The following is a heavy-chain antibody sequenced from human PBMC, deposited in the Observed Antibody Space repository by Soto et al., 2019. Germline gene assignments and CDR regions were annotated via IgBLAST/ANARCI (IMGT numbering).Heavy chain of an antibody. D-gene: IGHD3-3*01. Sequence: SVKGSCKASGGTFSSYAISWGRQAPGQGLEWMGGIIPIFGTANYAQKFQGRVTITADESTSTAYMELSSLRSEDTAVYYCARAGPLKGRSVLRFLEWLRDYGMDVWGQGTTVTVSS. V-gene: IGHV1-69*13. CDR2: IIPIFGTA. CDR1: GGTFSSYA. J-gene: IGHJ6*02. CDR3: ARAGPLKGRSVLRFLEWLRDYGMDV.